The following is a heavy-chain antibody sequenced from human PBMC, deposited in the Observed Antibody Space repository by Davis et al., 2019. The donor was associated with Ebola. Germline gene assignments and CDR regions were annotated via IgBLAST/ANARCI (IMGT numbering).Heavy chain of an antibody. CDR2: IYYSGST. CDR1: GFTFSSYSMN. D-gene: IGHD1-14*01. J-gene: IGHJ4*02. V-gene: IGHV4-59*05. Sequence: ESLKISCAASGFTFSSYSMNWVRQPPGKGLEWIGSIYYSGSTYYNPSLKSRVTISVDTSKNQFSLKLSSVTAADTAVYYGVNNGVDYWGQGILVTVSS. CDR3: VNNGVDY.